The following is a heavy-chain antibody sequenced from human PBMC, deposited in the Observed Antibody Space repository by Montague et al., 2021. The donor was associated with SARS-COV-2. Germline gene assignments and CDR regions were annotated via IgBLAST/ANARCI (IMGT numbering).Heavy chain of an antibody. D-gene: IGHD5-12*01. CDR1: GGSISSGPYY. J-gene: IGHJ5*02. V-gene: IGHV4-61*10. Sequence: SETLSLTCTVSGGSISSGPYYWSWIRQPAGKGLEWIGHVYSSGSTNYNPSLESRPTLSVDTSKNQFSLKLRSVTAADTAVYFCATTGSSGYSWFDLWGPGTLVAVSS. CDR2: VYSSGST. CDR3: ATTGSSGYSWFDL.